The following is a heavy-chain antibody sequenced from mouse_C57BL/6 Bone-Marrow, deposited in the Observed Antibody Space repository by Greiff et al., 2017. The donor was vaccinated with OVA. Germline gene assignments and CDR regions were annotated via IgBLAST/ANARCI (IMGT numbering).Heavy chain of an antibody. CDR2: IDPSDSYT. J-gene: IGHJ2*01. Sequence: QVQLQQPGAELVKPGPSVKLSCKASGYTFTSYWMQWVKQRPGQGLEWIGEIDPSDSYTNYNQKFKGKATLTVDTSSSTAYMQLSSLTSEDSAVYYCATSDFDYWGQGTTLTVSS. CDR3: ATSDFDY. CDR1: GYTFTSYW. V-gene: IGHV1-50*01.